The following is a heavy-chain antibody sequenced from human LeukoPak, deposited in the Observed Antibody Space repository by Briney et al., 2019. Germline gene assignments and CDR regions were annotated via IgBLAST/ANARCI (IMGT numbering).Heavy chain of an antibody. CDR2: IKSKTDGCTT. Sequence: GGSLRLSCAASGFTFSNAWMSWVRQAPGKGLEWVGRIKSKTDGCTTDYAAHVKGRFTISRDDSKNTLYLQMNSLKTEDTAVYYCTTDSVCSSTSCRAYYYYYMDVWGKGTTVTVSS. V-gene: IGHV3-15*01. CDR1: GFTFSNAW. CDR3: TTDSVCSSTSCRAYYYYYMDV. D-gene: IGHD2-2*01. J-gene: IGHJ6*03.